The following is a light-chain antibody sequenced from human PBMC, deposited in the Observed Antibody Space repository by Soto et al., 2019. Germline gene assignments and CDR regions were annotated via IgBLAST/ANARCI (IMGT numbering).Light chain of an antibody. CDR1: SSDVGGYNY. CDR2: DVS. V-gene: IGLV2-14*04. Sequence: SGSAGQSFTVSCTGTSSDVGGYNYVSWYQQHPGKAPKLMIYDVSNQPSEVYNRFSGTKSSNTASLSISGLQAEDEADDYYSSYTISSTRVFGTGIKVT. J-gene: IGLJ1*01. CDR3: SSYTISSTRV.